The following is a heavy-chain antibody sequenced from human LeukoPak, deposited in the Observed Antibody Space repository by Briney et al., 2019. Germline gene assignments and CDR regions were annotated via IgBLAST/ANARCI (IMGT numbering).Heavy chain of an antibody. D-gene: IGHD4-17*01. CDR3: ARGGYGDYVIVY. Sequence: PGGSLRLSCAASGFTFSDYYMSWIRQAPGKGLEWVSYISSSSSYTNYADPVKGRFTISRDNAKNSLYLQMNSLRAEDTAVYYCARGGYGDYVIVYWGQGTLVTVSS. CDR1: GFTFSDYY. V-gene: IGHV3-11*06. J-gene: IGHJ4*02. CDR2: ISSSSSYT.